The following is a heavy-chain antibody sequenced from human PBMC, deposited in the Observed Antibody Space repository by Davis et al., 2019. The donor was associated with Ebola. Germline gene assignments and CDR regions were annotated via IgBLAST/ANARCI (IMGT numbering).Heavy chain of an antibody. CDR2: INPNSGGT. CDR1: GYTFTGYY. J-gene: IGHJ5*02. V-gene: IGHV1-2*02. D-gene: IGHD6-6*01. Sequence: ASVKVSCKASGYTFTGYYMHWVRQAPGQGLEWMGWINPNSGGTNYAQKFQGRVTMTRDTSISTAYMELSRLRSDDTAVYYCARNEYSSSSRRHGFDPWGQGTLVTVSS. CDR3: ARNEYSSSSRRHGFDP.